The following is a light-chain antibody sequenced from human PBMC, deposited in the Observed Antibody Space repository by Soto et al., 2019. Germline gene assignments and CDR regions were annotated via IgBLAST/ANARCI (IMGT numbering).Light chain of an antibody. CDR2: SAS. V-gene: IGKV1-39*01. CDR1: QSITTY. Sequence: DIQMTQSPSSLSASVGAPAPITCRASQSITTYLSWYQQTPGRAPKLLIYSASTLYSGVPSRFSGSGSGTDFALTIYSLQPEDFATYYCQQSYGTPRTFGGGTKVDIK. J-gene: IGKJ4*01. CDR3: QQSYGTPRT.